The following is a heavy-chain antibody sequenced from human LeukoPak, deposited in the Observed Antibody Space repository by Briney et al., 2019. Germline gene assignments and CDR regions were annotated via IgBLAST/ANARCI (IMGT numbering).Heavy chain of an antibody. V-gene: IGHV4-39*07. CDR1: GGSISSSNFY. CDR2: IYYSGST. Sequence: NPSETLSLTCTVSGGSISSSNFYWGWIRQPPGKGLEWIGSIYYSGSTNYNPSLKSRVTISVDTSKNQFSLRLSSVTAADTAVYYCARGRAPENWGQGTLVTVSS. CDR3: ARGRAPEN. J-gene: IGHJ4*02.